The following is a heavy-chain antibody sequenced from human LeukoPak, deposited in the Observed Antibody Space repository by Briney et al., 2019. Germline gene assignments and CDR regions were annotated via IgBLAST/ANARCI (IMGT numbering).Heavy chain of an antibody. D-gene: IGHD1-26*01. CDR3: ARGGLGPTTFWFDP. CDR1: GGSINSYY. Sequence: SETLSLTCTVSGGSINSYYWTWIRQPPGEGLQWIGYIYYRGNTNYNPSLKSRVTISIDRSKSQFSLKLSSVTAADPAVYYCARGGLGPTTFWFDPSGQGTRVTVSS. V-gene: IGHV4-59*01. J-gene: IGHJ5*02. CDR2: IYYRGNT.